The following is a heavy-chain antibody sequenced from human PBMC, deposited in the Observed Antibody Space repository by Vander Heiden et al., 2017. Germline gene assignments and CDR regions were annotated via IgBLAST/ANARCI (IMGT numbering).Heavy chain of an antibody. CDR2: IKPSSGEK. CDR3: AKGSTVTNDY. CDR1: GYTFLGYV. J-gene: IGHJ4*02. D-gene: IGHD4-17*01. V-gene: IGHV1-2*06. Sequence: VQLIQAGAAVSKRGASVKVSCTASGYTFLGYVIHWLRPAPGMGLEWMGRIKPSSGEKNYAQKFQGRVTMNRDTSISTAYVELSRLQSGDTAVYFCAKGSTVTNDYWGQGALVTVSS.